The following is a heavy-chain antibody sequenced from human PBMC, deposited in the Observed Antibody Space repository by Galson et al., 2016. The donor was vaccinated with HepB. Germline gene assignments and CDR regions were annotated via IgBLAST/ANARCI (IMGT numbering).Heavy chain of an antibody. CDR2: ISGSGAST. V-gene: IGHV3-23*01. CDR1: GFTFSSYA. CDR3: ARGRTTSCNSAFDI. Sequence: SLRLSCAASGFTFSSYAMSWVRQAPGKGLEWVSVISGSGASTYYADSVNGRFTISRDNSKNTLYLQVNSLRVEDTAIYYCARGRTTSCNSAFDIWGQGTMVTVSS. J-gene: IGHJ3*02. D-gene: IGHD2-2*02.